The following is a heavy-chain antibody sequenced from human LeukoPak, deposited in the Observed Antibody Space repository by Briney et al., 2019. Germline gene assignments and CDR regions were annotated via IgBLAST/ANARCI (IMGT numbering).Heavy chain of an antibody. J-gene: IGHJ4*02. CDR3: AKWGDYDILTGYYDSDY. Sequence: PGASLRLSCAASGFTFSSYAMSWVRQAPGKGLEWVSAISGSGGNTYYADSVKGRFTISRDNPKNTLYLQMNSLRAEDTAVYYCAKWGDYDILTGYYDSDYWGQGTLVTVSS. CDR2: ISGSGGNT. D-gene: IGHD3-9*01. CDR1: GFTFSSYA. V-gene: IGHV3-23*01.